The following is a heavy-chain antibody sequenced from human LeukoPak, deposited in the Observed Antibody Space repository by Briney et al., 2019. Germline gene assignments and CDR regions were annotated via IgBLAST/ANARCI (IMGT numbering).Heavy chain of an antibody. J-gene: IGHJ4*02. CDR1: GGSITGSY. CDR3: ARVSHYIPQYPYGYGYFDN. Sequence: PSETLSLTYTVSGGSITGSYWSWLRQPPGKGLEYIGYIYYSGSTNYNPSLKSRVTISVDTSKNQFSLKLTSVTAADTAVYYCARVSHYIPQYPYGYGYFDNWGQGTLVTVSS. D-gene: IGHD5-18*01. V-gene: IGHV4-59*01. CDR2: IYYSGST.